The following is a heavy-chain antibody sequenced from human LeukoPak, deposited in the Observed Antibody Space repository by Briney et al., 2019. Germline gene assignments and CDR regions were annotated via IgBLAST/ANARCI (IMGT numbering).Heavy chain of an antibody. CDR3: ARDRRCSGHSCYSYYYYYMDV. V-gene: IGHV4-34*01. J-gene: IGHJ6*03. CDR2: INHSGST. Sequence: SETLSLTCAVYGGSFSGYYWSWIRQPPGKGLEWIGEINHSGSTNYNPSLKSRVTISVDTSKNQFSLKLSSVTAEDTAVYYCARDRRCSGHSCYSYYYYYMDVWGKGTTVTVSS. D-gene: IGHD2-15*01. CDR1: GGSFSGYY.